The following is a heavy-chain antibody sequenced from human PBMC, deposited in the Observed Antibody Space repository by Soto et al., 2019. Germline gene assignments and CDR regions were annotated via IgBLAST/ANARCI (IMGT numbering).Heavy chain of an antibody. CDR3: ARLYCICLSFYEKGGFDC. J-gene: IGHJ4*02. V-gene: IGHV2-5*02. D-gene: IGHD2-15*01. CDR1: GFSLSTRGVG. CDR2: IYWDDDR. Sequence: QITLKESGPTLVRPTQTLTLTCTFSGFSLSTRGVGVGWIRQPPGKALEWLALIYWDDDRRFRSSLKSRLTITKDTSKNQVVLTMTNMDPLDTATYYCARLYCICLSFYEKGGFDCWGQGTLVTVSS.